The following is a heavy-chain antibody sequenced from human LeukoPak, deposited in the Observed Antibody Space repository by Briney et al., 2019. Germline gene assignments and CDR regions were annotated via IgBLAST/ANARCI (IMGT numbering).Heavy chain of an antibody. J-gene: IGHJ3*02. Sequence: GGSLRLSCAASGFTFTTYGMHWVRQAPGKGLEWVSIIYSGGSTFYADSVKGRFTISRDNSKNTLYLQMNSLRAEDTAVYYCARGGSYLSAFDIWGQGTMVTVSS. CDR3: ARGGSYLSAFDI. CDR2: IYSGGST. V-gene: IGHV3-53*01. CDR1: GFTFTTYG. D-gene: IGHD1-26*01.